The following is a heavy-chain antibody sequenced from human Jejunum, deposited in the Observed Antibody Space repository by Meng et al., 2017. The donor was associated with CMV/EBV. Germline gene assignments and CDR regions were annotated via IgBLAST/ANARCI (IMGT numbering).Heavy chain of an antibody. J-gene: IGHJ4*02. Sequence: CATSGFTFSTYSMGWVRQAPGKGLEWVSSISGSGGSTYSADSVKGRLTISRDNSESTLYLQMNSLTAEDTAIYYCVKGWQNLGDYWGQGTLVTVSS. V-gene: IGHV3-23*01. CDR3: VKGWQNLGDY. D-gene: IGHD7-27*01. CDR2: ISGSGGST. CDR1: GFTFSTYS.